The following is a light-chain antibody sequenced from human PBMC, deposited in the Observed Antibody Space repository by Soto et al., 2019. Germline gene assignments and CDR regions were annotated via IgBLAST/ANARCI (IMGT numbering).Light chain of an antibody. V-gene: IGKV1D-12*01. Sequence: DIQMTQSPSSVSASVGDTVTITCRASQDISRWLAWYQLKPGQAPKFLIYAASSLQNGDPSRFSGSGSGTDFTLTISSLQPEDFGTYCCQQGNNFPVPFGQGTRLE. J-gene: IGKJ5*01. CDR1: QDISRW. CDR2: AAS. CDR3: QQGNNFPVP.